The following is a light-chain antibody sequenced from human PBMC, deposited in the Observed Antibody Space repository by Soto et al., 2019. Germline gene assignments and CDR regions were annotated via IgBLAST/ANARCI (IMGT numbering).Light chain of an antibody. V-gene: IGKV3-20*01. CDR3: QQYCSSPPYT. CDR2: GSS. Sequence: EVVLTQSPGTLSLSPGERATLSCRASESVSNNYFAWYQQKPGQAPRLLIFGSSDRATGIPDRFSGGGSGTDFTLTISRLETEEFAVYYCQQYCSSPPYTFGHGTKLEIK. J-gene: IGKJ2*01. CDR1: ESVSNNY.